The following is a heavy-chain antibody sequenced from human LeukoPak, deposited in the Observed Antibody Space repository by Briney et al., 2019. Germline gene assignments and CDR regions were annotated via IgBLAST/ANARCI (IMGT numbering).Heavy chain of an antibody. V-gene: IGHV1-2*06. Sequence: ASVKVSCKASGYTFTGYYMHWVRQAPGQGLEWMGRINPSSGGTNYAQKFQGRVTMTRDTPISTAYMELSRLRSDDTAVYYCARGGYDFVYYYYGMDVWGQGTTVTVSS. CDR2: INPSSGGT. CDR1: GYTFTGYY. D-gene: IGHD3-3*01. J-gene: IGHJ6*02. CDR3: ARGGYDFVYYYYGMDV.